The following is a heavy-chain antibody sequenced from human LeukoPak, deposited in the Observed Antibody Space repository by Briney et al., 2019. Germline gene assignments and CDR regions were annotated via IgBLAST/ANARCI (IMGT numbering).Heavy chain of an antibody. CDR3: ARSPAGRDYFDY. J-gene: IGHJ4*02. Sequence: GGSLRLSCAASGFTFSSYSMNWVRQAPGKGLEWVSSISSSSSYIYYADSVKGRFTISRDNAKNSLYLQMNSLRAEDTAAYYCARSPAGRDYFDYWGQGTLVTVSS. D-gene: IGHD6-19*01. CDR2: ISSSSSYI. V-gene: IGHV3-21*01. CDR1: GFTFSSYS.